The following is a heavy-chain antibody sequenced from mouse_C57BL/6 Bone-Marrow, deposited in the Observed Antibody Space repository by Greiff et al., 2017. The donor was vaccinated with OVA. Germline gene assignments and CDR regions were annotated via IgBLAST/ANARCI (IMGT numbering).Heavy chain of an antibody. CDR3: AKKGYYGSSGGYFDV. D-gene: IGHD1-1*01. CDR2: IWRGGST. Sequence: VQLKQSGPGLVQPSQSLSITCTVSGFSLTSYGVHWVRQSPGKGLEWLGVIWRGGSTDYNAAFMSRLSITKDNSKSQVFFKMNSLQADDTAIYYCAKKGYYGSSGGYFDVWGTGTTVTVSS. CDR1: GFSLTSYG. J-gene: IGHJ1*03. V-gene: IGHV2-5*01.